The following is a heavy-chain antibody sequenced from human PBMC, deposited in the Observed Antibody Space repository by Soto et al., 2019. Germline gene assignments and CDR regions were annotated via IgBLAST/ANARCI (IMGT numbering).Heavy chain of an antibody. CDR1: GGSFSGYY. D-gene: IGHD3-22*01. J-gene: IGHJ6*02. CDR2: INHSGST. CDR3: ASGAQLVFRWLLPSSPYCMDV. Sequence: SETLSLTCAVYGGSFSGYYWSWIRQPPGKGLEWIGEINHSGSTNYNPSLKSRVTISVDTSKNQFSLKLSSVTAADTAVYYCASGAQLVFRWLLPSSPYCMDVWGQGTTVTVSS. V-gene: IGHV4-34*01.